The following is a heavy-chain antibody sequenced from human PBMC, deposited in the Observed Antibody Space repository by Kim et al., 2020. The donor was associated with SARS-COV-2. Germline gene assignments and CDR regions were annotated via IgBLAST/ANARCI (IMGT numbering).Heavy chain of an antibody. J-gene: IGHJ5*02. V-gene: IGHV4-31*03. Sequence: SETLSLTCTVSGGSISSGGYYWSWIRQHPGKGLEWIGYIYYSGSTYYNPSLKSRVTISVDTSKNQFSLKLSSVTAADTAVYYCARGITMVGGVTPYNWFDPWGQGTLVTVSS. D-gene: IGHD3-10*01. CDR2: IYYSGST. CDR3: ARGITMVGGVTPYNWFDP. CDR1: GGSISSGGYY.